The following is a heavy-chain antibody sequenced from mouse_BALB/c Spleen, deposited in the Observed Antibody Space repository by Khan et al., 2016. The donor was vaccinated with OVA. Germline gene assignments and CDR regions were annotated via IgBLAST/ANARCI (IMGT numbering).Heavy chain of an antibody. CDR1: GFTFSSFA. V-gene: IGHV5-9-3*01. CDR2: ISTGGHYT. J-gene: IGHJ4*01. CDR3: ERSVVYYYAMDY. Sequence: EVALVESGGGVVKPGGSLKLSCSASGFTFSSFAMSWVRQTPEKRLEWVATISTGGHYTFYPDSVKGRFTISRDNARNTLYLQLSSLRSEDTAMYYGERSVVYYYAMDYWGQGTSVTVSS. D-gene: IGHD1-1*02.